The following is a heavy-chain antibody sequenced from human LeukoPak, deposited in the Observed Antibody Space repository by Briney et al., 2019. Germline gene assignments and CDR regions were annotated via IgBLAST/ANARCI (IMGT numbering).Heavy chain of an antibody. Sequence: SETLSLTCTVSGGSISSSSYYWSWIRQPPGKGLEWIGEINHSGSTNYNPSLKSRVTISVDTSKNQFSLKLSSVTAADTAVYYCASRANWGWSNWFDPWGQGTLVTVSS. D-gene: IGHD7-27*01. CDR2: INHSGST. CDR1: GGSISSSSYY. CDR3: ASRANWGWSNWFDP. J-gene: IGHJ5*02. V-gene: IGHV4-39*07.